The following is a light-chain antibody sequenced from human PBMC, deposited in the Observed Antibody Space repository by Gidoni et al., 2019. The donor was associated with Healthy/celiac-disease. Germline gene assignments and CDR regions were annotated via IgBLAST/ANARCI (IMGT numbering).Light chain of an antibody. CDR3: QQYDNLLRT. J-gene: IGKJ4*01. Sequence: DIQMTQSPSSLSASVGDRVTSTCQASQDISNYLNWYQQKPGKAPKLLIYDASNLETGVPSRFSGSGSGTDFTFTISSLQPEDIATYYCQQYDNLLRTFGGGTKVEIK. CDR1: QDISNY. V-gene: IGKV1-33*01. CDR2: DAS.